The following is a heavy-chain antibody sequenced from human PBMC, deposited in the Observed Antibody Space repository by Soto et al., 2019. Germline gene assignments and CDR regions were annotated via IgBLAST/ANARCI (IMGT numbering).Heavy chain of an antibody. D-gene: IGHD6-13*01. CDR3: ARINSSSRYYYMDV. J-gene: IGHJ6*03. Sequence: PSETLSLTCTVSGGSISSYYWSWIRQPPGRGLEWIGYIYYSGSTNYNPSLKSRVTISVDTSKNQFSLKLSSVTAADTAVYYCARINSSSRYYYMDVWGKGTTVTVSS. V-gene: IGHV4-59*01. CDR2: IYYSGST. CDR1: GGSISSYY.